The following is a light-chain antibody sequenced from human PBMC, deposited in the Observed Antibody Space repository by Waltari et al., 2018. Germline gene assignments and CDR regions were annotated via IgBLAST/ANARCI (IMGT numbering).Light chain of an antibody. J-gene: IGLJ3*02. V-gene: IGLV2-14*03. CDR1: SSALGTYDF. Sequence: QSALTQPASVSGSPGPSLTISCAGSSSALGTYDFVTWYQQLPGTVPKLILFDVNKRPSGISARFSGSKSGNTASLTISGLLPEDEADYFCLSYTTSYTWLFGGGTRVTVL. CDR2: DVN. CDR3: LSYTTSYTWL.